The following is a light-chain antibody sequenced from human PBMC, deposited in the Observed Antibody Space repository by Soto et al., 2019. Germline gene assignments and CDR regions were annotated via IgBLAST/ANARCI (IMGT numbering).Light chain of an antibody. CDR2: AAS. CDR3: QQADSFPFT. Sequence: DIQMTQSPSSVSASVGDRVTITCRASQGITNWLAWYQQKPGKAPSLLIYAASSLQTGVPSRFSGSGSGTDFPLPISSLQPEDFATYYCQQADSFPFTFGPGTKVDIK. CDR1: QGITNW. J-gene: IGKJ3*01. V-gene: IGKV1D-12*01.